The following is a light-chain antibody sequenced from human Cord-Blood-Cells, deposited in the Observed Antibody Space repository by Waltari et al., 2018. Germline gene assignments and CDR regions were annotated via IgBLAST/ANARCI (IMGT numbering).Light chain of an antibody. CDR2: GNS. CDR3: KSYDSSLSGWV. Sequence: HSVMTQPPSASAAPGQRVTNPCTVRRSTSGAGYDVHWDQPLPGTAPKLLIYGNSSRPSGVPDRLSGSKSGTSASLASTGLQAEEEADYCCKSYDSSLSGWVFGGGTKLTVL. V-gene: IGLV1-40*01. CDR1: RSTSGAGYD. J-gene: IGLJ3*02.